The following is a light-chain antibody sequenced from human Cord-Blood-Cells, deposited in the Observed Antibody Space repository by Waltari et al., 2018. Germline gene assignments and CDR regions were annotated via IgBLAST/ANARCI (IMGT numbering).Light chain of an antibody. CDR3: CSYAGSSTYYV. CDR1: SSDVGSYNL. CDR2: EGS. J-gene: IGLJ1*01. Sequence: QSSLTQPASVSGSPGQSITISCNGTSSDVGSYNLVSWYQQHPGKDPKLMIYEGSKRPSGVSNRFSGSKSGNTASLTISGLQAEDEADYYCCSYAGSSTYYVFGTGTKVTVL. V-gene: IGLV2-23*01.